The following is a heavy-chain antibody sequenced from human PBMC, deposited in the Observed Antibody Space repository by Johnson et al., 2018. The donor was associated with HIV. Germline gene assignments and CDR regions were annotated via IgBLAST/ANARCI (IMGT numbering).Heavy chain of an antibody. CDR3: AREIWDNSSNAFDM. CDR1: GFTFSSYA. Sequence: QVQLVESGGGVVQPGRSLRLSCAASGFTFSSYAIHWVRQAPGKGLEWAAVISYDGGNKYYADSVKGRFTTSSDNSKNTLYLQMNSLRAEDTAVYYCAREIWDNSSNAFDMWGQGTMVTVSS. J-gene: IGHJ3*02. V-gene: IGHV3-30*04. CDR2: ISYDGGNK. D-gene: IGHD6-6*01.